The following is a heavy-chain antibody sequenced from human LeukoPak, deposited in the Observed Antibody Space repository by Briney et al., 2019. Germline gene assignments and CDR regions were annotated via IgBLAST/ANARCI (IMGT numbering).Heavy chain of an antibody. D-gene: IGHD3-22*01. J-gene: IGHJ3*02. CDR1: GGSISSYY. CDR3: ARRPTYYYDTDAFDI. V-gene: IGHV4-4*07. CDR2: IYTSGST. Sequence: SETLSLTCTVSGGSISSYYWSWIRQPAGKGLEWIGRIYTSGSTNYNPSLKSRVTMSVDTSKNQFSLKLSSVTAADTAVYYCARRPTYYYDTDAFDIWGQGTMVTVSS.